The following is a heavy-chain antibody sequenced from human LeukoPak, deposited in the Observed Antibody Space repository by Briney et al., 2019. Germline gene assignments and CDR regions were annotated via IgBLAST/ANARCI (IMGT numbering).Heavy chain of an antibody. D-gene: IGHD3-22*01. V-gene: IGHV3-23*01. Sequence: GGSLRLSCAASGFTYDNYAMSWVRQAPGKGLEWVSSVSGSGATIYYADSVKGRFTISRDNSKNTLYLQMNSLRAEDTAVYYCAKDAYYDSSGVDYWGQGTLVTVSS. CDR1: GFTYDNYA. CDR2: VSGSGATI. J-gene: IGHJ4*02. CDR3: AKDAYYDSSGVDY.